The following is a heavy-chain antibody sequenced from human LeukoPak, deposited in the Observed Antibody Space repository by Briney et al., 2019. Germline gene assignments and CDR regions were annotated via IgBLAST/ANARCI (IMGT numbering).Heavy chain of an antibody. CDR3: ARGTQLVPLDY. CDR1: GYTFISYD. CDR2: MNPDSGNT. Sequence: ASVKVSCKASGYTFISYDINWVRQATGQGLEWMGWMNPDSGNTAFAQKFQDRVTITRNTSISTAYMELSSLRSEDTAIYYCARGTQLVPLDYWGQGTLVTVSS. J-gene: IGHJ4*02. D-gene: IGHD6-6*01. V-gene: IGHV1-8*01.